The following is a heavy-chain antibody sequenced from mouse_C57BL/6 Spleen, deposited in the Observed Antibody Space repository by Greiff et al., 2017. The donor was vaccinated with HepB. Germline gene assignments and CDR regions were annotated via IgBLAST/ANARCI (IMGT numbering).Heavy chain of an antibody. Sequence: QVQLQQPGAELVRPGSSVKLSCKASGYTFTSYWMHWVKQRPIQGLEWIGNIDPSDSETHYNQKFKDKATLTVDKSSSTAYMQLSSLTSEDSAVYYCARPYGYDDGAFAYWGQGTLVTVSA. J-gene: IGHJ3*01. CDR2: IDPSDSET. CDR3: ARPYGYDDGAFAY. D-gene: IGHD2-2*01. V-gene: IGHV1-52*01. CDR1: GYTFTSYW.